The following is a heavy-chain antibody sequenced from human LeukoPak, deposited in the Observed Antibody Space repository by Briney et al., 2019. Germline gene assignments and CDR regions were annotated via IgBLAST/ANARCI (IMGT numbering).Heavy chain of an antibody. CDR1: GFTFSSYG. J-gene: IGHJ4*02. D-gene: IGHD2-21*02. CDR3: AKGHIVVVTATPDY. CDR2: ISYDGSNK. V-gene: IGHV3-30*18. Sequence: RGSLRLSCAASGFTFSSYGMHWVRQAPGKGLEWVAVISYDGSNKYYGDSVKGRFTISRDNSKNTLYLQMNSLRAEDTAVYYCAKGHIVVVTATPDYWGQGTLVTVSS.